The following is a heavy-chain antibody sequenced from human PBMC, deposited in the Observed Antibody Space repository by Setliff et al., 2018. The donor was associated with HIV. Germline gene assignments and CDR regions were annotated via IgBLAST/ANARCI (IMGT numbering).Heavy chain of an antibody. J-gene: IGHJ6*02. V-gene: IGHV4-4*09. CDR1: GDSIGTYS. CDR3: ARRLFGAVAGTYGMDV. CDR2: IYGSGST. Sequence: PSETLSLTCAVSGDSIGTYSWHWLRQPPGKGLEWIGYIYGSGSTGYNPSLTSRVTMSTDTPNNRFSLKLSSVTAADTAVYYCARRLFGAVAGTYGMDVWGQGTTVTVSS. D-gene: IGHD6-19*01.